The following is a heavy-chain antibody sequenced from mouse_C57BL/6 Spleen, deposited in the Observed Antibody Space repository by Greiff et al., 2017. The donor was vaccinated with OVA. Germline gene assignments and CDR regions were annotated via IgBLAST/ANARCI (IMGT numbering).Heavy chain of an antibody. Sequence: VQLKESGGGLVKPGGSLKLSCAASGFTFSDYGMHWVRQAPEKGLEWVAYISSGSSTIYYADTVKGRFTISRDNAKNTLFLQMTSLRSEDTAMYYCARRDYYQGGYFDVWGTGTTVTVSS. D-gene: IGHD1-1*01. CDR3: ARRDYYQGGYFDV. CDR2: ISSGSSTI. V-gene: IGHV5-17*01. J-gene: IGHJ1*03. CDR1: GFTFSDYG.